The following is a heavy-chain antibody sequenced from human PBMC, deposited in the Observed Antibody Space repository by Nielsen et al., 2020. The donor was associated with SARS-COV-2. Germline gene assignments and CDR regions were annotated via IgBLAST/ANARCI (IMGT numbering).Heavy chain of an antibody. CDR2: FDPEDGET. D-gene: IGHD6-19*01. V-gene: IGHV1-24*01. Sequence: ASVKVSCKVSGYTLTESSMHWVRQAPGKGLEWMGGFDPEDGETIYAQKFQGRVTMTEDTSTDTAYMELSSLRSEDTAVYYCATARQWPYHGIWFDPWGQGTLVTVSS. J-gene: IGHJ5*02. CDR1: GYTLTESS. CDR3: ATARQWPYHGIWFDP.